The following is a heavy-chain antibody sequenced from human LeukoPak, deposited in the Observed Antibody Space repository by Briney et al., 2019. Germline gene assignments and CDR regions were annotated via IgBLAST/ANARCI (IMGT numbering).Heavy chain of an antibody. CDR3: ARDSNYYDSSGYYYVPYYYGMDV. CDR1: GFTFSSYS. D-gene: IGHD3-22*01. Sequence: PGGPLRLSCAASGFTFSSYSMNWVRQAPGKGLEWVSSISSSSSYIYYADSVKGRFTISRDNAKNSLYLQMNSLRAEDTAVYYCARDSNYYDSSGYYYVPYYYGMDVWGQGTTVTVSS. J-gene: IGHJ6*02. CDR2: ISSSSSYI. V-gene: IGHV3-21*01.